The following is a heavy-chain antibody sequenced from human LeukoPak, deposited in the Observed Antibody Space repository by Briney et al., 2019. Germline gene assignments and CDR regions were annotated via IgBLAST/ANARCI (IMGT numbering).Heavy chain of an antibody. Sequence: SVKVSCKASGGTFSSYAISWVRQAPGQGLEWMGGIIPIFGTANYAQKFQGRVTITTDEPTSTAYMELSSLRSEDTAVYYCAREQRRYSYGIYYFDYWGQGTLVTVSS. CDR1: GGTFSSYA. CDR3: AREQRRYSYGIYYFDY. J-gene: IGHJ4*02. CDR2: IIPIFGTA. V-gene: IGHV1-69*05. D-gene: IGHD5-18*01.